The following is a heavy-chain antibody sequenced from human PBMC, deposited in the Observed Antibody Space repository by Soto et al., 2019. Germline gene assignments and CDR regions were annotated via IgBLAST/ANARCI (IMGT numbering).Heavy chain of an antibody. Sequence: QVQLVESGGGVVQPGRSLRLSCAASGFTFSSYGMHWVRQAPGKGLEWVAVISYDGSNKYYADSVKGRFTISRDNSKNTLYLQMNSLRAEDTAVYYCAKEYSSSWDYFDYWDQGTLVTVSS. V-gene: IGHV3-30*18. CDR1: GFTFSSYG. CDR3: AKEYSSSWDYFDY. CDR2: ISYDGSNK. D-gene: IGHD6-13*01. J-gene: IGHJ4*02.